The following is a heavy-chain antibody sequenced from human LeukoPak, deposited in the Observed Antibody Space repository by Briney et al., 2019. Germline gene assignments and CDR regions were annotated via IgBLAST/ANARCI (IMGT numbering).Heavy chain of an antibody. Sequence: GASVKVSCKASGGTFSSYGISWVRQAPGQGLEWMGRIIPIIGIANYAQKFQGRVTITADKSTSTAYMELSSLRSEDTAVYYCAKVPYLKSYCSSTRCYPSYYYYGMDDWGQGTTVTVSS. V-gene: IGHV1-69*04. J-gene: IGHJ6*02. CDR1: GGTFSSYG. CDR2: IIPIIGIA. CDR3: AKVPYLKSYCSSTRCYPSYYYYGMDD. D-gene: IGHD2-2*01.